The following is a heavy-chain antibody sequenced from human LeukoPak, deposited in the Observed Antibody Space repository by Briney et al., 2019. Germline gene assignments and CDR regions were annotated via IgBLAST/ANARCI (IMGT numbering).Heavy chain of an antibody. Sequence: GGSLRLSCAASGFTVSSNYMSWVRQAPGKGLEWVSGISWNSGSIGYADSVKGRFTISRDNAKNSLYLQMNSLRAEDTALYYCAKEGWGAFDIWGQGTMVTVSS. V-gene: IGHV3-9*01. D-gene: IGHD1-26*01. CDR3: AKEGWGAFDI. CDR1: GFTVSSNY. CDR2: ISWNSGSI. J-gene: IGHJ3*02.